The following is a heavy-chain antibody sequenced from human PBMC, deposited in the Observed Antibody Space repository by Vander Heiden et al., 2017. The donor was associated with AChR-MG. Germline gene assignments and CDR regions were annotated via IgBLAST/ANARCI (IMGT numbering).Heavy chain of an antibody. CDR3: ARLSELLFLYFDY. CDR2: IYYSGTT. D-gene: IGHD1-26*01. J-gene: IGHJ4*02. Sequence: QLQLQESGPGLVKPSETLSLTCTVSGRSISRSSYYWGWIRQPPGKGLEWIGSIYYSGTTSYNPSLKSRVTISVDTSKNQFSLKLSSVTAADTAVYYCARLSELLFLYFDYWGQGTLVTVSS. CDR1: GRSISRSSYY. V-gene: IGHV4-39*01.